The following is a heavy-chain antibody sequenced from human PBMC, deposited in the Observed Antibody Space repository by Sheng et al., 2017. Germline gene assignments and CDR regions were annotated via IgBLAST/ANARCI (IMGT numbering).Heavy chain of an antibody. J-gene: IGHJ3*02. CDR3: ARDYDSSGFSAFDI. CDR1: GITISSYE. Sequence: EVQLVESGGGLVQPGGSLRLSCVASGITISSYEMNWVRQAPGKGLEWISYISSGGSIYYADSVKGRFTVSRDSAKNSLYLQMNSLRVEDTAVYYCARDYDSSGFSAFDIWGQGTMVTVSS. D-gene: IGHD3-22*01. CDR2: ISSGGSI. V-gene: IGHV3-48*03.